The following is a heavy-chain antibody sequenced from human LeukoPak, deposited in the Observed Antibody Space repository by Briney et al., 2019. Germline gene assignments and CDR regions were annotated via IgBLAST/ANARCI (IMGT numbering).Heavy chain of an antibody. D-gene: IGHD5-18*01. CDR2: IYYSGST. Sequence: SETLPLTCTVSGGSVSSGSYYWSWIRQPPGKGLEWIGYIYYSGSTNYNPSLKSRVTISVDTSKNQFSLKLSSVTAADTAVYYCARDRRGYSYGLYYYYGMDVWGKGTTVTVSS. CDR3: ARDRRGYSYGLYYYYGMDV. V-gene: IGHV4-61*01. J-gene: IGHJ6*04. CDR1: GGSVSSGSYY.